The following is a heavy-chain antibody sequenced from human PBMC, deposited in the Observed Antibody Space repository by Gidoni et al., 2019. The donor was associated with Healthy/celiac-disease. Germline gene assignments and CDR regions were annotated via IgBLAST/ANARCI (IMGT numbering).Heavy chain of an antibody. D-gene: IGHD3-3*01. V-gene: IGHV4-34*01. CDR3: ARGSIPEWHNDY. Sequence: VQLQQWAAGLLKPSETLSLPCAVYGGSFSGYYWSWIRQPSGKGLGWIGEINHSGSTNYNPSLKSRVTISGDTSKNQFSLKLSSVTAADTAVYYCARGSIPEWHNDYWGQGTLVTVSS. CDR1: GGSFSGYY. J-gene: IGHJ4*02. CDR2: INHSGST.